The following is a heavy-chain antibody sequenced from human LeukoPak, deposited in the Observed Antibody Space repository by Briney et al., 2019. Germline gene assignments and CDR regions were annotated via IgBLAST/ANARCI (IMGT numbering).Heavy chain of an antibody. CDR2: VSGSGSTV. Sequence: GGSLGLSCAASGFTFGDHIMNWVRQLPGKRLEWVAYVSGSGSTVYYADSVKGRFTVSRDNGKSSLYLQMNSLRVEDTALYYCVRQFASWGQGTLVIVSS. J-gene: IGHJ4*02. V-gene: IGHV3-48*01. CDR1: GFTFGDHI. CDR3: VRQFAS.